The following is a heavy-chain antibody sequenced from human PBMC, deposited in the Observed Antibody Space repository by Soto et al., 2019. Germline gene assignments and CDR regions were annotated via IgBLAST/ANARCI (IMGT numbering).Heavy chain of an antibody. CDR1: VYTFTIYG. Sequence: ASVKVSCKASVYTFTIYGISWVRQAPGQGLEWMGWISAYNGNTNYAQKLQGRVTMTTDTSTSTAYMELRSLRSDDTAAYYCARVHSRYFDYWGQGTLVTVSS. V-gene: IGHV1-18*01. J-gene: IGHJ4*02. CDR2: ISAYNGNT. CDR3: ARVHSRYFDY. D-gene: IGHD6-13*01.